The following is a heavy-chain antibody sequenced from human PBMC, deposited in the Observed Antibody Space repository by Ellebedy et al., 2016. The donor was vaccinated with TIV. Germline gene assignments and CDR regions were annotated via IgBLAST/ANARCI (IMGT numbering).Heavy chain of an antibody. D-gene: IGHD6-19*01. CDR2: ITPIFGRA. J-gene: IGHJ4*02. CDR1: GGILSTYG. V-gene: IGHV1-69*13. Sequence: ASVKVSXKASGGILSTYGINWVRQAPGQGLEWMGGITPIFGRANYAQKFQGRVIITADESTTTAYMELSSLRFEDTAVYYCARGWTVAGSPDPSFFWGQGTLVTVSS. CDR3: ARGWTVAGSPDPSFF.